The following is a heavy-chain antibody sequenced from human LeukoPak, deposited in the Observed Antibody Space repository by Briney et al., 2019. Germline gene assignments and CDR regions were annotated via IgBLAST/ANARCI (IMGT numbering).Heavy chain of an antibody. Sequence: GGSLRLSCAASGFTFSHYAMSWVRQAPGKGLQWVSSISGSGDATYYAGSVKGRFTISRDNSKNTLYLQMSSLRAEDTSIYYCAKAGDSRDGYLSVYWGQGTLVTVSS. CDR2: ISGSGDAT. V-gene: IGHV3-23*01. J-gene: IGHJ4*02. CDR3: AKAGDSRDGYLSVY. CDR1: GFTFSHYA. D-gene: IGHD5-24*01.